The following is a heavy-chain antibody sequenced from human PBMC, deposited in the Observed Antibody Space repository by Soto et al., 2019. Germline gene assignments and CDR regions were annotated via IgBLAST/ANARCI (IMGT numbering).Heavy chain of an antibody. CDR3: ARKSDVVVTARYFDY. V-gene: IGHV3-48*02. CDR2: ISSSSSTI. D-gene: IGHD2-21*02. J-gene: IGHJ4*02. Sequence: GGSLRLSCAASGFTFSSYSMNWVRQAPGKGLEWVSYISSSSSTIYYADSVKGRFTISRDNAKNSLYLQMNSLRDEDTAVYYCARKSDVVVTARYFDYWGQGTLVTVSS. CDR1: GFTFSSYS.